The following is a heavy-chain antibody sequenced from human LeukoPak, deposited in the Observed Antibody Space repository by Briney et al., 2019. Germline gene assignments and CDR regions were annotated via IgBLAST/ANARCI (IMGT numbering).Heavy chain of an antibody. CDR1: GGSISSGGYY. V-gene: IGHV4-30-2*01. CDR3: ANGKGAYFDY. J-gene: IGHJ4*02. Sequence: TSETLSLTCTVSGGSISSGGYYWSWIRQPPGKGLEWIGYIYHSGSTYYNPSLKSRVTISVDRSKNQFSLKLSSVTAADTAVYYCANGKGAYFDYWGQGTLVTVSS. D-gene: IGHD1-1*01. CDR2: IYHSGST.